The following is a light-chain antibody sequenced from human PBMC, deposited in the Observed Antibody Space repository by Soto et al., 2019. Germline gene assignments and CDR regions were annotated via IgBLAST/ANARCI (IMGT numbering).Light chain of an antibody. CDR2: DTT. Sequence: QAVVTQEPSLTVSPGGTVTLTCGSSTGAVTSDHYPYWFQQKPGQAPRTLIYDTTNKQSWTPARFSGSLLGGKAALTLSGAQPEDEAEYHCLLSYSGARRVFGGGTQLTVL. V-gene: IGLV7-46*01. CDR1: TGAVTSDHY. J-gene: IGLJ3*02. CDR3: LLSYSGARRV.